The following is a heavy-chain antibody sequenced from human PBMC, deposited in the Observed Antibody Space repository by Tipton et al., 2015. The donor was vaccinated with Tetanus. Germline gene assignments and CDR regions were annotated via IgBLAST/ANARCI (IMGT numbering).Heavy chain of an antibody. V-gene: IGHV4-59*01. D-gene: IGHD5-24*01. CDR1: GGSINSCY. J-gene: IGHJ6*02. CDR2: VYYSGST. CDR3: ARDPAWGWLQFHGMDV. Sequence: TLSLTCTVSGGSINSCYWSWVRLPPGKGLEWIGNVYYSGSTHYNPSLKSRVIISVDTSKNQFSLKLRSVTAADTAVYYCARDPAWGWLQFHGMDVWGQGTTATVSS.